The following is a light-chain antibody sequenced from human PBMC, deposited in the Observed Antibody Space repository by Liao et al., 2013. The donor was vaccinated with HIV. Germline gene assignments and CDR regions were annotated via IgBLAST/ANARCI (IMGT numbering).Light chain of an antibody. CDR2: QDS. J-gene: IGLJ2*01. V-gene: IGLV3-1*01. Sequence: SYEVTQPPSVSVSPGQTATITCSGDKLGEKYACWYQQKPGQSPLMVIYQDSKRPSGVPERFSGSNSGDTATLTISGTQPADEADYYCQAWDSSTVVFGGGTKLTVL. CDR1: KLGEKY. CDR3: QAWDSSTVV.